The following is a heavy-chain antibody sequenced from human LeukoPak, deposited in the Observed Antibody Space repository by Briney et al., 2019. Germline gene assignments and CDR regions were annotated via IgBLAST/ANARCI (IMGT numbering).Heavy chain of an antibody. J-gene: IGHJ3*02. V-gene: IGHV5-51*01. CDR3: ARLGQDYYDSSGHGAFDI. D-gene: IGHD3-22*01. CDR1: GYSFTSYW. CDR2: IYPGDSDT. Sequence: GESLKISCKGSGYSFTSYWIGWVRQMPGKGLEWMGIIYPGDSDTRYSPSFQGQVTIPADKSISTAYLQWSSLKASDTAMYYCARLGQDYYDSSGHGAFDIWGQGTMVTVSS.